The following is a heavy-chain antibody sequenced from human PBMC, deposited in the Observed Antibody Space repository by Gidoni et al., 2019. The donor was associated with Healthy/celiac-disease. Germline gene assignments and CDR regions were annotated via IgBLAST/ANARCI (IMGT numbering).Heavy chain of an antibody. CDR2: IIPILGIA. CDR3: ARAPRPEYSSYWFDP. J-gene: IGHJ5*02. V-gene: IGHV1-69*04. Sequence: QVQLVQSGAEVQKPGSSVKVSCKASGGTFSSYAISWVRQAPGQGLEWMGRIIPILGIANYAQKFQGRVTITADKSTSTAYMELSSLRSEDTAVYYCARAPRPEYSSYWFDPWGQGTLVTVSS. D-gene: IGHD6-6*01. CDR1: GGTFSSYA.